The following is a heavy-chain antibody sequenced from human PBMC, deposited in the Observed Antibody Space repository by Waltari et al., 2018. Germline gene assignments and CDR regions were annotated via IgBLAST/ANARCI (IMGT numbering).Heavy chain of an antibody. CDR1: GYSFTSYW. D-gene: IGHD2-2*01. CDR2: IYPGDSDT. Sequence: EVQLVQSGAEVKKPGESLKISCKGSGYSFTSYWIGWVRQIPGKGLEWMGIIYPGDSDTRYSPSFQGQVTISADKSISTAYLQWSSLKASDTAMYYCARHDSGCSSTSCYLAFDYWGQGTLVTVSS. V-gene: IGHV5-51*01. CDR3: ARHDSGCSSTSCYLAFDY. J-gene: IGHJ4*02.